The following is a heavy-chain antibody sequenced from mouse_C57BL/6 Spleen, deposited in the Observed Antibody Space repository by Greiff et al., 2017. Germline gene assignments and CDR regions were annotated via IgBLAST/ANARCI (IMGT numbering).Heavy chain of an antibody. D-gene: IGHD2-4*01. J-gene: IGHJ3*01. V-gene: IGHV1-7*01. CDR1: GYTFTSYW. CDR3: ARKSIYYDYEDWFAD. Sequence: QVQLKQSGAELAKPGASVKLSCKASGYTFTSYWMHWVKQRPGQGLEWIGYINPSSGYTKYNQKFKDKDTLTADKSSSTAYMQLSSLTYEDSAVYYCARKSIYYDYEDWFADWGKGTLVTVS. CDR2: INPSSGYT.